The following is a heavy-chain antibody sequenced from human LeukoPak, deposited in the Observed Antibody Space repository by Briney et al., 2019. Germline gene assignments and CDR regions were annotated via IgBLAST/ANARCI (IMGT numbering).Heavy chain of an antibody. V-gene: IGHV4-34*01. CDR3: ARGRIAARLNGVTWIDY. Sequence: SETLSLTCAVYGGSFSGYYWSWIRQPPEKGLEWIGEINHSGSTNYNPSLKSRVTISVDTSKNQFSLKLSSVTAADTAVYYCARGRIAARLNGVTWIDYWGQGTLVTVSS. CDR1: GGSFSGYY. CDR2: INHSGST. D-gene: IGHD6-6*01. J-gene: IGHJ4*02.